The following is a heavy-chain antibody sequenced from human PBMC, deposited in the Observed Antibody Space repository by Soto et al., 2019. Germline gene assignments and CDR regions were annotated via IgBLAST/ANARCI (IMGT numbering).Heavy chain of an antibody. CDR1: GFTFGDYG. CDR2: IRSKSYGKTT. V-gene: IGHV3-49*03. Sequence: GGCLRLSCSASGFTFGDYGMPWFSQAPGKGLEWVGLIRSKSYGKTTEYAASATDRFTISRDDSKRIAYLQMNSLKADDTAVYYCTREWWDYGDPKWYFDLWGRGTLVTVSS. J-gene: IGHJ2*01. D-gene: IGHD4-17*01. CDR3: TREWWDYGDPKWYFDL.